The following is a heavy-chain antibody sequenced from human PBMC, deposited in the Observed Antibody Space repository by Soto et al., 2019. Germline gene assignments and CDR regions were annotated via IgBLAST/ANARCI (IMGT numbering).Heavy chain of an antibody. CDR3: AKGHGDYVWHYFDY. Sequence: EVQLLESGGGLVQPGGSLRLSCAASGFTLSSYAMSWVRQAPGKGLEWVSSISGSAGSTYYADSVKGRFTISRDNSKNTLYVQMNCLRAEDTAVYYCAKGHGDYVWHYFDYWGQGTLVTVSS. D-gene: IGHD4-17*01. V-gene: IGHV3-23*01. J-gene: IGHJ4*02. CDR1: GFTLSSYA. CDR2: ISGSAGST.